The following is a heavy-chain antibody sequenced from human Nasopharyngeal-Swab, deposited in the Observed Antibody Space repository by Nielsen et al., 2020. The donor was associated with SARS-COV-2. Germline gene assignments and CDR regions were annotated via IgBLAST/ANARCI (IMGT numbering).Heavy chain of an antibody. CDR1: VFTFNKYG. Sequence: GGSLRLSCAASVFTFNKYGLHWVRQAPGKGLEWVAGISYDGSNRYYADSVKGRFTISRDNSKNTLYLQINSLRPEDTAVYYCARLSYYSGMDVWGQGTTVTVS. J-gene: IGHJ6*02. CDR3: ARLSYYSGMDV. V-gene: IGHV3-30*03. CDR2: ISYDGSNR.